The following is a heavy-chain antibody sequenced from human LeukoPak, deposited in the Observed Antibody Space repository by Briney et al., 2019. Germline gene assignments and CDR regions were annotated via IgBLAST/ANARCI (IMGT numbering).Heavy chain of an antibody. CDR2: IYYSGST. D-gene: IGHD2-21*02. CDR3: ARHDMVTPYAFDI. CDR1: GGSISSSSYY. J-gene: IGHJ3*02. V-gene: IGHV4-39*01. Sequence: PSETLSLTCTVSGGSISSSSYYWGWIRQPPGKGLEWIGSIYYSGSTYYNPSLKSRVTISVDTSKNQFSLKLSSVTAADTAVYFCARHDMVTPYAFDIWGQGTMVTVSS.